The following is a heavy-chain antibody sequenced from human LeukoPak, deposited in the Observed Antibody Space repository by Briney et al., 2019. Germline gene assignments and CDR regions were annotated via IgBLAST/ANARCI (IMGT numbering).Heavy chain of an antibody. J-gene: IGHJ3*01. Sequence: ASVKVSCKVSGYTLAELSMHWVRQAPGKGLEWMGGFDPEDGETIYAQKFQGRVTMTEDTSTDTAYMELRSLRSEDTAMYYCATALRLEALDLWGHGTMVTVSS. D-gene: IGHD1-1*01. CDR1: GYTLAELS. V-gene: IGHV1-24*01. CDR3: ATALRLEALDL. CDR2: FDPEDGET.